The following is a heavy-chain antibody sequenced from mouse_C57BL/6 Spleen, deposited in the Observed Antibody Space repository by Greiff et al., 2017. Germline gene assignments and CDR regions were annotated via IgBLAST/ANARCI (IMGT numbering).Heavy chain of an antibody. J-gene: IGHJ2*01. CDR2: INPGSGGT. V-gene: IGHV1-54*01. D-gene: IGHD2-1*01. Sequence: QVQLQQSGAELVRPGTSVKVSCKASGYAFTNYLIEWVKQRPGQGLEWIGVINPGSGGTNYNEKFKGKATLTADKSSSTAYMQLSSLTSEDSAVYFCARRYYGNYGYFDYWGQGTTLTVSS. CDR1: GYAFTNYL. CDR3: ARRYYGNYGYFDY.